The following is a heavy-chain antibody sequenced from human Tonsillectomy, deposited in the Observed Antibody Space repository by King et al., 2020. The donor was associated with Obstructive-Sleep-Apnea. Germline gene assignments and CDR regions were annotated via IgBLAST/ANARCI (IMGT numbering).Heavy chain of an antibody. D-gene: IGHD2-15*01. J-gene: IGHJ4*02. CDR3: VRDPLAVVWVAAATTSHYFDC. V-gene: IGHV3-30*04. CDR1: GFTFRAYA. Sequence: VQLVESGGGVVQPGRSLRLSCAASGFTFRAYAMHWVRQAPGKGLEWVAVISYDGSKRYYADSVKGRFTISRDNSKNTLYLQMNSLRADDTAVYYCVRDPLAVVWVAAATTSHYFDCWGQGTLVTVSS. CDR2: ISYDGSKR.